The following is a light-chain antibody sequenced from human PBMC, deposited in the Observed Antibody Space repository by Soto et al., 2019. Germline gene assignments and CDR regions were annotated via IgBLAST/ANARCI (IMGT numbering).Light chain of an antibody. Sequence: EIGLTQSPGTLSLSPGETAALSWRASQSVSSRYLAWYQQKYGQAPRLLIYATSSRATDIPDRFIGYGYGTDFNLTISGLETEDFAVYYCQQYGSSLSTFGQGTKVDIK. V-gene: IGKV3-20*01. CDR3: QQYGSSLST. CDR2: ATS. J-gene: IGKJ1*01. CDR1: QSVSSRY.